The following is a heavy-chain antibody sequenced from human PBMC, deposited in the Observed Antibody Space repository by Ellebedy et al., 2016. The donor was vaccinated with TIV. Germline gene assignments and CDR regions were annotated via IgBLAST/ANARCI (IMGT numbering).Heavy chain of an antibody. V-gene: IGHV4-34*01. Sequence: SETLSLTCSVSGGSINTYYWNWIRLTPGKGLEWIGQISHRGTAKYNLSLESRATMSVDTSLRHFSLKLTSVTAADTAIYYCARGDAVDITYRFDPWGQGTQVTVSS. CDR2: ISHRGTA. CDR3: ARGDAVDITYRFDP. D-gene: IGHD3-22*01. J-gene: IGHJ5*02. CDR1: GGSINTYY.